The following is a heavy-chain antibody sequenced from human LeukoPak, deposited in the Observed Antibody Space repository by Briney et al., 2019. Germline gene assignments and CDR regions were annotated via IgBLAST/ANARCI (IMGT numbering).Heavy chain of an antibody. D-gene: IGHD2-15*01. CDR1: GFTFSSYE. J-gene: IGHJ2*01. CDR3: ARESAPVVAADADWYFDL. CDR2: ISSSGSTI. Sequence: GGSLRLSCAASGFTFSSYEMNWFRQAPEKGLEWVSYISSSGSTIYYADSVKGRFTISRDNAKNSLYLQMNSLRAEDTAVYYCARESAPVVAADADWYFDLWGRGTLVTVSS. V-gene: IGHV3-48*03.